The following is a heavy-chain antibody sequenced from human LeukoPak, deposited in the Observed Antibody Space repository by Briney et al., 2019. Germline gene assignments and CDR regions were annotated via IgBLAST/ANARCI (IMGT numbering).Heavy chain of an antibody. V-gene: IGHV4-59*01. CDR2: IDYSGST. Sequence: SGTLSLTRTVSLGSISSYFYNWIRQPPGKGLVLIVFIDYSGSTNYNASLKSRVTISRDTSKNQFSLKLTSVTAADTAVYYCAMGGGCLPCYWGQGALVTVSP. CDR3: AMGGGCLPCY. D-gene: IGHD6-19*01. CDR1: LGSISSYF. J-gene: IGHJ4*02.